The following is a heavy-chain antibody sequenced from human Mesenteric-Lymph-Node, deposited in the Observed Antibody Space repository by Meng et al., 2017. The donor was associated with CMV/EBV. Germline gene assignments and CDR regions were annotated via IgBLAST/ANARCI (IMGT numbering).Heavy chain of an antibody. V-gene: IGHV4-34*01. J-gene: IGHJ1*01. CDR1: GGSFSAYC. CDR2: ITHSGST. D-gene: IGHD3-10*01. CDR3: ASPSRGNYYDFQY. Sequence: AVFGGSFSAYCWRWIRQPPGKGLEWIGGITHSGSTTYNPSFKSRVTMSVDTSKNQFSLKLSSVTAADTAVYYCASPSRGNYYDFQYWSQGTLVTVSS.